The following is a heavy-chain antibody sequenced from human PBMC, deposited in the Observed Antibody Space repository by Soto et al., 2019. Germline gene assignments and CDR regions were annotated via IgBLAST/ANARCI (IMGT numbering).Heavy chain of an antibody. CDR2: IYYSGST. D-gene: IGHD6-6*01. V-gene: IGHV4-31*03. J-gene: IGHJ4*02. Sequence: QVQLQESGPGLVKPSQTLSLTCTVSGGSISSGGYYWSWIRQHPGKGLEWIGYIYYSGSTYYNPFLNSRVTLSGDTSKNQCSLKLSSVTAADTTVYYCARGGWYSSSPSPFFDYWGQGTLVTVSS. CDR1: GGSISSGGYY. CDR3: ARGGWYSSSPSPFFDY.